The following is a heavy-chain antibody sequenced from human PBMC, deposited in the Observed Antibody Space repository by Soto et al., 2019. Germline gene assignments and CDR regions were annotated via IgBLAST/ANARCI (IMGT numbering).Heavy chain of an antibody. CDR2: IKSKTDGGTT. CDR3: TTIVPDYGYYYMDV. CDR1: GFTFSNAW. J-gene: IGHJ6*03. Sequence: GGSLRLSCAASGFTFSNAWMSWVRQAPGKGLEWVGRIKSKTDGGTTDYAAPVKGRFTISRDDSKNTLYLQMNSLKTEDTAVYYCTTIVPDYGYYYMDVWGKGTTVTVSS. V-gene: IGHV3-15*01. D-gene: IGHD2-8*01.